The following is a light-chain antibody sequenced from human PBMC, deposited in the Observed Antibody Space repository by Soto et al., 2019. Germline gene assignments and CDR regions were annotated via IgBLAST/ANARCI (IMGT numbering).Light chain of an antibody. CDR3: GTWDTSLSAGV. J-gene: IGLJ2*01. V-gene: IGLV1-51*01. CDR2: DDN. CDR1: SSNIENNP. Sequence: QSVLTQPPSVSAAPGQKVIISWSGSSSNIENNPISWYQQFPGTVPKLLIHDDNKRPSGIPDRFSGSKSGTSATLGITGLQTGDEADYYCGTWDTSLSAGVFGRGTKLTVL.